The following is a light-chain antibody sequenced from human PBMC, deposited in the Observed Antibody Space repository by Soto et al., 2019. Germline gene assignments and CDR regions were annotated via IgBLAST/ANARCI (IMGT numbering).Light chain of an antibody. CDR1: SSDVGGYNY. J-gene: IGLJ1*01. Sequence: QSVLTQPPSASGSPGQSVTISCTGTSSDVGGYNYVSWYQHHPGKAPQLMIYEVTKRPSGVPDRFSGSKSGNTASLTVSGXXXXXXXXXXCSSYAGSNNFLVFGTGTKLTVL. CDR2: EVT. CDR3: SSYAGSNNFLV. V-gene: IGLV2-8*01.